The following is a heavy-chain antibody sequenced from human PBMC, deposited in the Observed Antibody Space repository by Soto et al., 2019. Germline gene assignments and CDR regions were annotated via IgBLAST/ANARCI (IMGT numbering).Heavy chain of an antibody. Sequence: GESLKISCKGSGYSFTSYWISWVRQMPGKGLEWIGRIDPSDSYTNYSPSFQGHVTISADKSISTAYLQWSSLKASDTAMYYCARANYDFLTGYPGYFYGMDVWGQGTTVTVSS. D-gene: IGHD3-9*01. CDR1: GYSFTSYW. J-gene: IGHJ6*02. CDR3: ARANYDFLTGYPGYFYGMDV. V-gene: IGHV5-10-1*01. CDR2: IDPSDSYT.